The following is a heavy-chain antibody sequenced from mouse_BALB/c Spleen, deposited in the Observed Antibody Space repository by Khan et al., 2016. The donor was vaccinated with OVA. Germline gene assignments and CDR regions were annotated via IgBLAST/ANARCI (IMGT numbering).Heavy chain of an antibody. Sequence: EVQLQESGPGLVKPSQSLSLTCTVTGYSITSDYAWNWIRQFPGNKLEWMGYISYSGSTTYNPSLKSRISITRDTSKNQFILQLNSVTTEYTATYYCASELGRYYAMDYWGQGTSVTVSS. J-gene: IGHJ4*01. CDR3: ASELGRYYAMDY. D-gene: IGHD4-1*01. CDR2: ISYSGST. V-gene: IGHV3-2*02. CDR1: GYSITSDYA.